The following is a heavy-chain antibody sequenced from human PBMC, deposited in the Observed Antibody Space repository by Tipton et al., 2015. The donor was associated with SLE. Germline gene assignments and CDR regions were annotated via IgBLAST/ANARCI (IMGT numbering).Heavy chain of an antibody. V-gene: IGHV1-69*01. J-gene: IGHJ4*02. CDR3: ALRRPESLEWLLYPDY. D-gene: IGHD3-3*01. Sequence: QVQLVQSGAEVKTTGSSVKVSCKASGGTFSSFAISWVRQAPGQGLEWMGGIIPIFGTTNFAQKFQGRVTITADESTSTAYMELSSLRSEDTAVYYCALRRPESLEWLLYPDYWGQGTLVTVSS. CDR2: IIPIFGTT. CDR1: GGTFSSFA.